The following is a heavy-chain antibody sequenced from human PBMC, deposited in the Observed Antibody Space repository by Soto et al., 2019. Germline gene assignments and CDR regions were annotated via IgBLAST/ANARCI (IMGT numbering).Heavy chain of an antibody. CDR1: GFSLSTSGLG. Sequence: SGPTLVNGTQTLTLTCAFSGFSLSTSGLGVGWIRQPPGKALEWLALIYWDDDTRYSPSLKSRLTITNDTSKNQVVITLPNMDPVDTATYFCAHRPHLVYGHSDHSFDYWGQGTLVTVSS. V-gene: IGHV2-5*02. J-gene: IGHJ4*02. D-gene: IGHD4-17*01. CDR2: IYWDDDT. CDR3: AHRPHLVYGHSDHSFDY.